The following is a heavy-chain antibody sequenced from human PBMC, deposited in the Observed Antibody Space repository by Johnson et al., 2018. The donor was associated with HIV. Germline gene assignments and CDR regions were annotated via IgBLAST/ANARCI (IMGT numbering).Heavy chain of an antibody. CDR2: IYSGGST. CDR3: ASDYGGTKDAFDI. J-gene: IGHJ3*02. Sequence: QVQLVESGGGVVQPGGSLRLSCAASGFTFSSYGMHWVRQAPGKGLEWVSVIYSGGSTYYADSVKGRFTISRDNSENTLYLQMSSLRADDTAVYYCASDYGGTKDAFDIWGQGTMVTVSS. V-gene: IGHV3-NL1*01. CDR1: GFTFSSYG. D-gene: IGHD4/OR15-4a*01.